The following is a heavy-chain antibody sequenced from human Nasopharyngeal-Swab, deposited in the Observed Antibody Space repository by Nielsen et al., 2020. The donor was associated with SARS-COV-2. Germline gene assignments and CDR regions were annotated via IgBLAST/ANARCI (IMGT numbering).Heavy chain of an antibody. Sequence: GESLKISCAVSGFTLSDAWMSWVRQAPGKGLEWVGHIKSNAEGGTPVYAASLKDRITISRDESKNTLFLQMNSLKTEDTAVYYCARSRGAGPNYYLDYWGQGSLVTVSS. V-gene: IGHV3-15*01. D-gene: IGHD6-19*01. CDR1: GFTLSDAW. CDR2: IKSNAEGGTP. CDR3: ARSRGAGPNYYLDY. J-gene: IGHJ4*02.